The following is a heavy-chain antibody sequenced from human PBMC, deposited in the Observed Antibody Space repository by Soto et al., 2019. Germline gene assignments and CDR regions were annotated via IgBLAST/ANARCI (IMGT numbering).Heavy chain of an antibody. CDR3: ARTIDTGGYSYTQDYFDY. J-gene: IGHJ4*02. CDR2: IFSNDEK. V-gene: IGHV2-26*01. CDR1: GFSLSNARMG. D-gene: IGHD5-18*01. Sequence: QVTLKESGPVLVKPTETLTLTCTVSGFSLSNARMGVSWIRQPPGKPLEGLAHIFSNDEKSYSTSLKSRLTISKDASKSQGVLTMTNMDPVDTATYYCARTIDTGGYSYTQDYFDYWGQGTLVTVSS.